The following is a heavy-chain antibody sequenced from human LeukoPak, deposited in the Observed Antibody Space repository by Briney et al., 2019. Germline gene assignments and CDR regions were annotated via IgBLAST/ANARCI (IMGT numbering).Heavy chain of an antibody. V-gene: IGHV6-1*01. CDR3: ARDKYWAFDI. Sequence: SQTLSLTCTISGDSVSSNSAAWNWIRQSPSRGLEWLGRTYYRSKWYKDYAVSVKSRITLNPDTSKNHFSLQLNPVTPEDTAVYYCARDKYWAFDIWGQGTMVTVSS. J-gene: IGHJ3*02. D-gene: IGHD2/OR15-2a*01. CDR1: GDSVSSNSAA. CDR2: TYYRSKWYK.